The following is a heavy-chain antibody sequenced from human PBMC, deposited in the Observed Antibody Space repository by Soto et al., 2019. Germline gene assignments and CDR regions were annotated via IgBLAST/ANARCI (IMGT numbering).Heavy chain of an antibody. CDR1: GGSISSSGYY. V-gene: IGHV4-39*01. D-gene: IGHD6-19*01. CDR2: LHSSGNT. Sequence: QLQLQESGPGLVKPSETLSLTCTVSGGSISSSGYYWGWIRQPPGGGLEWIGSLHSSGNTYYNPSLKTRLTISVDTSKSQFSLKLISVTAADTAVYYCARTAQAVAVPGGDHWGQGTLVIVSS. J-gene: IGHJ4*02. CDR3: ARTAQAVAVPGGDH.